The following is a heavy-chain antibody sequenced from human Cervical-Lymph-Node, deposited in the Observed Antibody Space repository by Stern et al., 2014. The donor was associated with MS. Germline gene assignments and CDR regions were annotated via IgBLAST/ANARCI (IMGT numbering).Heavy chain of an antibody. CDR1: GYSFTANW. Sequence: VQLVQSGAEVKKPGESLKISCKGSGYSFTANWIAWVRQMTGKGLQLMGIIYPGDSDTRYSPSFQGQVTISADKSISTAYLQWSSLKASDTAMYYCARDYGDYAFDYWGQGTLVTVSS. J-gene: IGHJ4*02. V-gene: IGHV5-51*01. D-gene: IGHD4-17*01. CDR2: IYPGDSDT. CDR3: ARDYGDYAFDY.